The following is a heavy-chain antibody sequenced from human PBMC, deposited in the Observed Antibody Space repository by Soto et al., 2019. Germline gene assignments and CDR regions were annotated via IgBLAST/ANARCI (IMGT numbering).Heavy chain of an antibody. Sequence: QVQLVESGGGVVQPGRSLRLSCAASGFTFSSYAMHWVRQAPGKGLEWVAVISYVGSNKYYADSVKGRFTISRDNSKKTLYLQMNSLRAEDTAVYYCARENDILTGGLDYWGQGTLVTVSS. V-gene: IGHV3-30-3*01. CDR2: ISYVGSNK. D-gene: IGHD3-9*01. J-gene: IGHJ4*02. CDR1: GFTFSSYA. CDR3: ARENDILTGGLDY.